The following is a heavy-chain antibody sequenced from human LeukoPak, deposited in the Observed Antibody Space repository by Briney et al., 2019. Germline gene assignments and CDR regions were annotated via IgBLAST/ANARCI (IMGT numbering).Heavy chain of an antibody. D-gene: IGHD3-22*01. Sequence: GGSLRLSCAASGFTFSSYSMNWVRRAPGKGLEWVSSISSSSSYIYYADSVKGRFTISRDNAKNSLYLQMNSLRAEDTAVYYCATYYDSSPFDYWGQGTLVTVSS. CDR2: ISSSSSYI. V-gene: IGHV3-21*01. J-gene: IGHJ4*02. CDR3: ATYYDSSPFDY. CDR1: GFTFSSYS.